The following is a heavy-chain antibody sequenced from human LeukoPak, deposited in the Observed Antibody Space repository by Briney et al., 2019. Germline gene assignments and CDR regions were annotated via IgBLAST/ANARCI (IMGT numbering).Heavy chain of an antibody. V-gene: IGHV1-18*01. Sequence: GASVKVSCKASGYTFTSYGISWVRQAPGQGLEWMGWISAYNGNTNYAQKLQGRVTMTTDASTSTAYTELRSLRSDDTAVYYCARDSPTLYCSSTSCSSYYYYYMDVWGKGTTVTVSS. CDR1: GYTFTSYG. J-gene: IGHJ6*03. CDR3: ARDSPTLYCSSTSCSSYYYYYMDV. CDR2: ISAYNGNT. D-gene: IGHD2-2*01.